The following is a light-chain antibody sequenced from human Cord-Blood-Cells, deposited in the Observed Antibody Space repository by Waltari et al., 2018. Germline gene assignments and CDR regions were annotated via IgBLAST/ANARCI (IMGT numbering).Light chain of an antibody. Sequence: DIQMTPSSSLLSASVGDRVTITCQASQDISNYLNWYQQKPGKAPKLLIYDASNLETGVPSRFSGSGSGTDFTFTISSLQPEDIATYYCQQYDNLPYTFGQGTKLEIK. CDR2: DAS. J-gene: IGKJ2*01. V-gene: IGKV1-33*01. CDR3: QQYDNLPYT. CDR1: QDISNY.